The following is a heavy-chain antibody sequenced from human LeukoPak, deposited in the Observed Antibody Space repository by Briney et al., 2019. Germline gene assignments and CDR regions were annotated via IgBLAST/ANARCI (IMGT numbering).Heavy chain of an antibody. V-gene: IGHV3-7*01. CDR3: ARDTEMLYYDANGYHA. CDR2: IKQDGSEQ. Sequence: GGSLRLSCAASGFTFRRFWMSWVRQAPGKGLVWVANIKQDGSEQYYVDSVKGRFTISRDNAKNSLYLQMNSLRAEDTAVYYCARDTEMLYYDANGYHAWGQGTMVTVSS. J-gene: IGHJ3*01. CDR1: GFTFRRFW. D-gene: IGHD3-22*01.